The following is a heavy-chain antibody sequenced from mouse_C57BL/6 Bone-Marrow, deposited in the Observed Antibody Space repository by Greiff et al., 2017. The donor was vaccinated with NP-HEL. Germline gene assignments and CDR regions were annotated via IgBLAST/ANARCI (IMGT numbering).Heavy chain of an antibody. CDR3: AREGELRLRTYAMDY. CDR2: INYDGSST. Sequence: DVHLVESEGGLVQPGSSMKLSCTASGFTFSDYYMAWVRQVPEKGLEWVANINYDGSSTYYLDSLQSRFIISRDNAKNILYLQMSSLKSEDTATYYCAREGELRLRTYAMDYWGQGTSVTVSS. D-gene: IGHD2-4*01. CDR1: GFTFSDYY. J-gene: IGHJ4*01. V-gene: IGHV5-16*01.